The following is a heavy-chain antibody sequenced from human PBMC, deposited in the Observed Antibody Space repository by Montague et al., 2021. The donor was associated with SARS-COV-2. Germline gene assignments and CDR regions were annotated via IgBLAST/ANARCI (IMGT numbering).Heavy chain of an antibody. CDR3: ARQENSSGWFKPDAFDI. J-gene: IGHJ3*02. CDR1: GGSISSSSYY. Sequence: SETLSLTCTVSGGSISSSSYYWGWIRQPPGKGLAWIGRIYYSGSTSYNPSLKSRVTISVDTSKNQFSLKLSSVTAADTAVYYCARQENSSGWFKPDAFDIWGQGTMVTVSS. V-gene: IGHV4-39*01. D-gene: IGHD6-19*01. CDR2: IYYSGST.